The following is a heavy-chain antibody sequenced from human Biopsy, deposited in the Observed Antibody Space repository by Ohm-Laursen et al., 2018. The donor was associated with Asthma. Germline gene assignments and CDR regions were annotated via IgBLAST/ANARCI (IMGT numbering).Heavy chain of an antibody. J-gene: IGHJ4*02. CDR2: IYSGGTS. CDR3: ARGDSSNWSHYYFDY. V-gene: IGHV3-53*01. D-gene: IGHD3-22*01. CDR1: GFAGSRDY. Sequence: SLRLSCAASGFAGSRDYMFWFRQAPGKGLEWVSVIYSGGTSHTADSVRGRFTISRDYSKNTLYLQMHSLRAEDTAVYYCARGDSSNWSHYYFDYWGQGTLVTVSS.